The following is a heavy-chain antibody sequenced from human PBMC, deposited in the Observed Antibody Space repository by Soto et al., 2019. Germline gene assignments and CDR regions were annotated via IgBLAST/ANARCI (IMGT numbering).Heavy chain of an antibody. J-gene: IGHJ6*03. Sequence: PSETLSLTCAVYGGSFSCYYWSWIRQPPGKGLEWIGEINHSGSTNYNPSLKSRVTISVDTSKNQFSLKLSSVTAADTAVYYCARGVGYCSSTSCYGSSYYYYMDVWGKGTTVTVSS. CDR1: GGSFSCYY. CDR2: INHSGST. D-gene: IGHD2-2*01. CDR3: ARGVGYCSSTSCYGSSYYYYMDV. V-gene: IGHV4-34*01.